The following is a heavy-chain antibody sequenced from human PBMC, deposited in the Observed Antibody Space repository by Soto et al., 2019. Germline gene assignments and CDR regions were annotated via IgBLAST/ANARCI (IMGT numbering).Heavy chain of an antibody. CDR1: GASISGVDYY. Sequence: QVQLQESGPGLVKPSQTLSLTCAVSGASISGVDYYWSWIRQPPEKGLEWIGYIYYSGDTYYNPSLKSRVTMSIDESMNQFSLKLTSVTAADTAVYYCATKWGDKNFQFWGEGTLVTVSS. CDR3: ATKWGDKNFQF. V-gene: IGHV4-30-4*01. CDR2: IYYSGDT. J-gene: IGHJ4*02. D-gene: IGHD7-27*01.